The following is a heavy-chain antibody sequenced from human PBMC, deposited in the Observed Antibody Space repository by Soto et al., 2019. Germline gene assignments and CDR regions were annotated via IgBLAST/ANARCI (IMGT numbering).Heavy chain of an antibody. CDR2: IWYDGSNK. CDR3: ARDRGNYDILTGYYRPDY. Sequence: PGGSLRLSCAASGFTFSSYGMHWVRQAPGKGLEWVAVIWYDGSNKYYADSVKGRFTISRDNSKNTLYLQMNSLRAEDTAVYYCARDRGNYDILTGYYRPDYWGQGT. J-gene: IGHJ4*02. V-gene: IGHV3-33*08. CDR1: GFTFSSYG. D-gene: IGHD3-9*01.